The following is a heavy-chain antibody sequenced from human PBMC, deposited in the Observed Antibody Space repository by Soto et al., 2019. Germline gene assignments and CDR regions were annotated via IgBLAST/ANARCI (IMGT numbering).Heavy chain of an antibody. CDR1: GHTFINYF. D-gene: IGHD1-1*01. CDR3: ARPLIGKTGDL. Sequence: QAHLRQSGAEIKKPGASVKVSCKASGHTFINYFIHWVRQAPGQGLEWIGIVHPSRGTADYAQKFKGRVTLTTDMSTRTVYMDLSNLRSDDTAVYYGARPLIGKTGDLWGKGTTVIVSS. V-gene: IGHV1-46*01. CDR2: VHPSRGTA. J-gene: IGHJ3*01.